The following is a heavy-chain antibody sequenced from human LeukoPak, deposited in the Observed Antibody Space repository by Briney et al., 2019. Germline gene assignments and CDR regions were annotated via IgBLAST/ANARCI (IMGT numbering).Heavy chain of an antibody. Sequence: ASVRVSCKASGYTFTSYSISWVRQAPGQGLEWMGWISAYNGNTNYAQKLQGRVTMTTDTSTSTAYMELRSLRSDDTAVYYCARDYSSSWYSSWFDPWGQGTLVTVSS. CDR2: ISAYNGNT. D-gene: IGHD6-13*01. J-gene: IGHJ5*02. CDR3: ARDYSSSWYSSWFDP. CDR1: GYTFTSYS. V-gene: IGHV1-18*01.